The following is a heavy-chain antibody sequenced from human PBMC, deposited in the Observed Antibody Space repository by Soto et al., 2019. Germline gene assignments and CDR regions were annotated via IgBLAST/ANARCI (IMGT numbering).Heavy chain of an antibody. CDR3: AKAGLSSGWYPAYYYGMDV. CDR1: GFTFNTYG. Sequence: LRLSCAASGFTFNTYGMHWVRQAPGKGLEWVAVISYDGSNKYYADSGKGRFTIARDNSQNTLYLHMNSPRGEDTAVYYCAKAGLSSGWYPAYYYGMDVWGQGTTVTVSS. J-gene: IGHJ6*02. D-gene: IGHD6-19*01. V-gene: IGHV3-30*18. CDR2: ISYDGSNK.